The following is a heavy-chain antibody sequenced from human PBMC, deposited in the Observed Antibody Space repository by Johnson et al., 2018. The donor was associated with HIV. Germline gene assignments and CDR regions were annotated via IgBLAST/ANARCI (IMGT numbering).Heavy chain of an antibody. CDR2: INSDGRST. J-gene: IGHJ3*02. Sequence: VQLVESGGGLVQPGGSLRLSCAASGFTFSSYWMHWVRQAPGKGPVWVSRINSDGRSTSYADSVRGRFTISRDNAKNTLYLQMNSLRAEDTAVYYCARACRDGYTCDAFDIWGQGTVVTVSS. V-gene: IGHV3-74*01. D-gene: IGHD5-24*01. CDR3: ARACRDGYTCDAFDI. CDR1: GFTFSSYW.